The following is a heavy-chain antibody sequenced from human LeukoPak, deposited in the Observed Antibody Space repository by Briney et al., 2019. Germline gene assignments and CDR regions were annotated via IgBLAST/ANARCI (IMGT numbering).Heavy chain of an antibody. CDR3: AGLPRDRAYYYYGMDV. V-gene: IGHV6-1*01. CDR2: TYYRSKWYN. D-gene: IGHD2-15*01. CDR1: GDSVSSNSAA. Sequence: SQTLSLTCAISGDSVSSNSAAWNWISQSPSRGLEWLGRTYYRSKWYNDYALSVKSRITINPDTSKNQFSLKLSSVTAADTAVYYCAGLPRDRAYYYYGMDVWSQGTTVTVSS. J-gene: IGHJ6*02.